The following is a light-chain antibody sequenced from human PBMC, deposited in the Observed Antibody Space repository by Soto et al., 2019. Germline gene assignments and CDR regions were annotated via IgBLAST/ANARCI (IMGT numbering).Light chain of an antibody. V-gene: IGKV1-5*03. CDR1: QTTSCW. J-gene: IGKJ1*01. CDR3: KHSNSYSGA. CDR2: KPS. Sequence: DIQMTQCPSTLSGSVGDRVTINCRASQTTSCWMAWFQQKPGKAPKLMIYKPSTLKSGVPSKFSDSGSGTEFTLTISNLQLDDFGTYYCKHSNSYSGAFGQGNKVELK.